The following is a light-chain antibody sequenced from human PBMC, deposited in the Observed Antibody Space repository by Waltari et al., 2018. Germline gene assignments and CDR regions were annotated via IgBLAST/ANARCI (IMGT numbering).Light chain of an antibody. V-gene: IGKV1-39*01. CDR2: GAT. CDR1: QSIGDS. Sequence: DIQMTQSTSSLSASAGARVLITCRESQSIGDSFNWFQQKPGKAPKLLIYGATSLQTGVPSRFTGSGSGTEFTLAISSLQPEDVATYYCQQTYRSPPFTFGPGTKVNLK. CDR3: QQTYRSPPFT. J-gene: IGKJ3*01.